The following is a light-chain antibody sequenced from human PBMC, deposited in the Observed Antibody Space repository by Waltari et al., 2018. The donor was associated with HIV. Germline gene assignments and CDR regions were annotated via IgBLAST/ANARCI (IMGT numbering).Light chain of an antibody. CDR3: QQTFRAPRT. Sequence: DIHMTQSPSSLSASVGGRVTIPCRASQRIANNLNWYQQRVGKAPELLIYAASSLASGVPARFSGSGSGTDFTLTISSLQPEDFATYYCQQTFRAPRTFGQGTRVDI. CDR2: AAS. J-gene: IGKJ1*01. CDR1: QRIANN. V-gene: IGKV1-39*01.